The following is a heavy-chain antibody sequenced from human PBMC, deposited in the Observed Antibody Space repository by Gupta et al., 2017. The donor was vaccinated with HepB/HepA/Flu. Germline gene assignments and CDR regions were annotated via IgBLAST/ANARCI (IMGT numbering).Heavy chain of an antibody. D-gene: IGHD2-15*01. V-gene: IGHV1-8*03. J-gene: IGHJ6*03. CDR2: MNPNSGNT. CDR1: GYTFTSYD. Sequence: QVQLVQSGAEVKKPGASVKVSCKASGYTFTSYDINWVRQATGQGLEWMGWMNPNSGNTGYAQKFQGRVTSTRNTSISTAYMELSSLRSEDTAVYYCARERAQYCSGGNCYSGHRKDPNRDYYYYYMDVWGKGTTVTVSS. CDR3: ARERAQYCSGGNCYSGHRKDPNRDYYYYYMDV.